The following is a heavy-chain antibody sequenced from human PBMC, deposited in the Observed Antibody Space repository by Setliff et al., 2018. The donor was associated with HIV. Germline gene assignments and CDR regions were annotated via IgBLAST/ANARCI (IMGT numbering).Heavy chain of an antibody. CDR2: IYTSGST. J-gene: IGHJ6*03. CDR3: ARHRDPPGSSWIFYYYYMDL. D-gene: IGHD6-13*01. V-gene: IGHV4-61*02. CDR1: GGSISSGTSY. Sequence: SETLSLTCTVSGGSISSGTSYWSWIRQPAGKGLEWIGRIYTSGSTNYNPSLKSRVSISVDTSKNRFSLKLSPVTAADTGVYYCARHRDPPGSSWIFYYYYMDLWGGGTTVTVSS.